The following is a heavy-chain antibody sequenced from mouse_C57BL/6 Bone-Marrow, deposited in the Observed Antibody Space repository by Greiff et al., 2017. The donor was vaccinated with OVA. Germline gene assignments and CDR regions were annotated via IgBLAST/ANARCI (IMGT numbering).Heavy chain of an antibody. D-gene: IGHD1-1*01. Sequence: EVQRVESGEGLVKPGGSLKLSCAASGFTFSSYAMSWVRQTPEKRLEWVAYISSGGDYIYYADTVKGRFTISRDTARNTLYLQMSSLKSEDTAMYYCTRDYGSLLFDYWGQGTTLTVSS. CDR2: ISSGGDYI. V-gene: IGHV5-9-1*02. CDR1: GFTFSSYA. J-gene: IGHJ2*01. CDR3: TRDYGSLLFDY.